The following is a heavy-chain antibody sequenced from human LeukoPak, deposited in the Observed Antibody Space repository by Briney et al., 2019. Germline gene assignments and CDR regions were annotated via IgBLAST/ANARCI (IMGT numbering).Heavy chain of an antibody. V-gene: IGHV4-59*01. CDR1: GGSISSYY. CDR2: IYYSGST. Sequence: SETLSLTCTVSGGSISSYYWSWIRQPPGKGLEWIGYIYYSGSTNYNPSLKSRVTISVDTPKNQFSLKLSSVTAADTAVYYCARGNGDYFDYWGQGTLVTVSS. CDR3: ARGNGDYFDY. J-gene: IGHJ4*02. D-gene: IGHD4-17*01.